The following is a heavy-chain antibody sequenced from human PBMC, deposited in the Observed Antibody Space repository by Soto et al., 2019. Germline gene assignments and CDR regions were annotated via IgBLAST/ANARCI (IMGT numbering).Heavy chain of an antibody. D-gene: IGHD2-8*01. CDR1: GGTFSSYA. Sequence: SSVKVSCKASGGTFSSYAISWVRQAPGQWLEWMGGIIPIFGTANYAQKFQGRVTITADESTSTAYMELSSLRSEDTAVYYCARGYCTNGVCYLDSPYNWFDPWGQGTLVTVSS. CDR2: IIPIFGTA. CDR3: ARGYCTNGVCYLDSPYNWFDP. V-gene: IGHV1-69*13. J-gene: IGHJ5*02.